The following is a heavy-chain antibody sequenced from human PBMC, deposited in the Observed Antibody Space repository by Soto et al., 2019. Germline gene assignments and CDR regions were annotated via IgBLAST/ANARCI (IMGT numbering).Heavy chain of an antibody. CDR1: GFTFDDYG. J-gene: IGHJ5*02. Sequence: GGSLRLSCAASGFTFDDYGMSWVRQAPGKGLEWVSGIIWNGGSKEYADSVKGRFTISRDNAKNSLYLQMNSLRAEDTALYHCARDGPGRSGYQNWFDPWGQGTLVTVSS. CDR2: IIWNGGSK. CDR3: ARDGPGRSGYQNWFDP. V-gene: IGHV3-20*01. D-gene: IGHD3-3*01.